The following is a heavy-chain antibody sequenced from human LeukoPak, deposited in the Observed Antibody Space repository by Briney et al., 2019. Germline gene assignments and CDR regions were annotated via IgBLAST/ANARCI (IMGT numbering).Heavy chain of an antibody. J-gene: IGHJ4*02. Sequence: PGGSLRLSCAVSGFTFNTYGMTWVRQAPGKGLEWVANVKQDGSEKYYVDAVKGRFTISRDNAKNSLYLQMNSLRAEDTAVYYCARKNGLDYWGQGTLVTVSS. V-gene: IGHV3-7*01. CDR3: ARKNGLDY. CDR1: GFTFNTYG. CDR2: VKQDGSEK.